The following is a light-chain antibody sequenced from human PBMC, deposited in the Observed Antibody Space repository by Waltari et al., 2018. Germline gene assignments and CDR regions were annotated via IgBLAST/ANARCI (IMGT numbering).Light chain of an antibody. Sequence: SYELTQPPSVSVSPGQTASITCSGDNLGNQYASWYQQKPGQSPVLVIYYDSKRPSGIPERFSGSSSGNTATLTISGTQAMDEADYYCQAWDTTTVVFGGGTKVTVL. J-gene: IGLJ2*01. CDR2: YDS. V-gene: IGLV3-1*01. CDR3: QAWDTTTVV. CDR1: NLGNQY.